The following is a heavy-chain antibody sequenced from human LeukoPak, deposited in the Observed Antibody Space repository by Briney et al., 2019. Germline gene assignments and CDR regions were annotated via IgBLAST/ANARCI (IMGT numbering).Heavy chain of an antibody. V-gene: IGHV3-11*01. CDR2: ISSSGSTI. CDR1: GFTFSDYY. Sequence: GGSLRLSCAASGFTFSDYYMSWIRQAPGKGLEWVSYISSSGSTIYYADSVKGRFTISRDNAKNSLYLQMNSLRAEDTAVYYCARENTVSDYGDYEGCWGQGTLVTVSS. D-gene: IGHD4-17*01. J-gene: IGHJ4*02. CDR3: ARENTVSDYGDYEGC.